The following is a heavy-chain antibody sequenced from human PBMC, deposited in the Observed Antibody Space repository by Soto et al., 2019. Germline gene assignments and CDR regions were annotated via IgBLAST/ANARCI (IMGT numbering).Heavy chain of an antibody. CDR1: GYTVTSYY. CDR3: VRDMSYSSSWYYYYYYMDV. V-gene: IGHV1-46*03. Sequence: QVQLVQSGAEVKKPRASVKVSCKASGYTVTSYYMHWVRQAPGQGLEGMGIINPSGGSTSYAQKFQGRVTMTRDTSISTVYMELSSLRSEDKAVYYCVRDMSYSSSWYYYYYYMDVWGKGTTVTVSS. CDR2: INPSGGST. D-gene: IGHD6-13*01. J-gene: IGHJ6*03.